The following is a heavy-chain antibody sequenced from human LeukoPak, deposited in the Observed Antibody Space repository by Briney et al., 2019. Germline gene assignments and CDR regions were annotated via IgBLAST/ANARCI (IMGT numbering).Heavy chain of an antibody. CDR1: GYTFTSYG. CDR2: ISAYNGNT. V-gene: IGHV1-18*01. Sequence: ASVTVSCKASGYTFTSYGISWVRQAPGQGLEWMGWISAYNGNTNYAKKLQGRVTMTTDTSTSTAYMELRSLRSDDTAVYYCARDFGSSSWDLFDYWGQGTLVTVSS. D-gene: IGHD6-13*01. J-gene: IGHJ4*02. CDR3: ARDFGSSSWDLFDY.